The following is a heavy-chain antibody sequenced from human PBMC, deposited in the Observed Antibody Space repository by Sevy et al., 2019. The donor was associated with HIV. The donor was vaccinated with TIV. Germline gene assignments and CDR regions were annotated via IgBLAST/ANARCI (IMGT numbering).Heavy chain of an antibody. CDR1: GFTFSSYA. V-gene: IGHV3-23*01. Sequence: GGSLRLSCVASGFTFSSYAMSWVRQAPGKGLEWVSVISGNGGYTYYPDSVKGRFTISRDTSKNTLYLQMNSLRAEDTAVYYCAKGSTSSSEVGYFDYWGQGTLVTVSS. D-gene: IGHD2-2*01. J-gene: IGHJ4*02. CDR2: ISGNGGYT. CDR3: AKGSTSSSEVGYFDY.